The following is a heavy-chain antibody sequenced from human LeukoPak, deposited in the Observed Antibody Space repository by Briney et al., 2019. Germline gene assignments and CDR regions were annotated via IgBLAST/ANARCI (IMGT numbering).Heavy chain of an antibody. D-gene: IGHD3-10*01. CDR2: ISSSGSTI. Sequence: GGSLRLSCAASGFTFSSYNMNWVRQAPGKGLEWVSVISSSGSTIYFADSVKGRFTISRDNAKNSLYLQMNSLRDEDTAVYYCARLEYYYVSGNYYKLFDYWGQGTLVTVCS. V-gene: IGHV3-48*02. J-gene: IGHJ4*02. CDR3: ARLEYYYVSGNYYKLFDY. CDR1: GFTFSSYN.